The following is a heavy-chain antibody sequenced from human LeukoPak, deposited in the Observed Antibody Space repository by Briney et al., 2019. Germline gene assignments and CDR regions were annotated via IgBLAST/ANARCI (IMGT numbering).Heavy chain of an antibody. J-gene: IGHJ4*02. V-gene: IGHV1-2*02. CDR1: GYTFTGYY. CDR3: ARAYDFSSGYPIDY. CDR2: INPNSGGT. Sequence: ASVTVSYKASGYTFTGYYMHWVRQAPGQGLEWMGWINPNSGGTNYAQKFQGRVTMTRDTSISTAYMELSRLRSDDTAVYYCARAYDFSSGYPIDYWGQGTLVTVSS. D-gene: IGHD3-3*01.